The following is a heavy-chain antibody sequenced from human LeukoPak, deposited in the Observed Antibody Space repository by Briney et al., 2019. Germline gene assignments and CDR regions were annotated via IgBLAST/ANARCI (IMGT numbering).Heavy chain of an antibody. CDR1: GGSISSGSYY. D-gene: IGHD6-13*01. CDR2: IYTSGST. J-gene: IGHJ5*02. V-gene: IGHV4-61*02. CDR3: ARAFAAAGTFDP. Sequence: SETLSLTCTVSGGSISSGSYYWSWIRQPAGKGLEWIGRIYTSGSTNYNPSLKSRVTISVDTSKNQFSLKLSSVTAADTAVYYCARAFAAAGTFDPWGQGTLVTVSS.